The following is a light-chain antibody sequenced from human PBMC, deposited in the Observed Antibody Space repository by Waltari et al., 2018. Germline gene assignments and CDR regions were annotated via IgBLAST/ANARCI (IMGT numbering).Light chain of an antibody. CDR1: QNIRYY. V-gene: IGKV3-11*01. J-gene: IGKJ2*01. Sequence: EVVLTRSPATLSLSPGERATLSCRASQNIRYYLGWYQQKPGQAPRLLIYDASNRATGIPARFSGSGSGTDFTLTISSLEPEDFAVYYCQQRSSWPMYTFGQGTKLEIK. CDR3: QQRSSWPMYT. CDR2: DAS.